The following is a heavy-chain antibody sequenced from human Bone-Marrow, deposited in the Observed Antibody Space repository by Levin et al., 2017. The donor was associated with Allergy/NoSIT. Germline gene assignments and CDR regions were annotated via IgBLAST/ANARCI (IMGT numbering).Heavy chain of an antibody. J-gene: IGHJ6*02. CDR3: ARGEEGRQSYGMDV. Sequence: PGGSLRLSCEASGFTFDNYGMHWVRQAPGKGLEWVSVISHDGDKKFYADPVKGRFTVSRDNSKKNLYLEMNRLGSEDTGTCWCARGEEGRQSYGMDVWGQGTAVTVSS. CDR2: ISHDGDKK. V-gene: IGHV3-30*03. CDR1: GFTFDNYG. D-gene: IGHD2-21*01.